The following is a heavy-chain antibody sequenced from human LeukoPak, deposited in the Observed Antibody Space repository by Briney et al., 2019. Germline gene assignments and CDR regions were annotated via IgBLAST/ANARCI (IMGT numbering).Heavy chain of an antibody. J-gene: IGHJ4*02. CDR2: INAGNGNT. CDR1: GYTFTSYA. Sequence: ASVKVSCKASGYTFTSYAMHWVRQAPGQRLEWMGWINAGNGNTKYSQKFQGRVTITRDTSASTAYMELSSLRSEDTAVYYCARERIAVAGLGFDYWGQGTLVTVSS. CDR3: ARERIAVAGLGFDY. D-gene: IGHD6-19*01. V-gene: IGHV1-3*01.